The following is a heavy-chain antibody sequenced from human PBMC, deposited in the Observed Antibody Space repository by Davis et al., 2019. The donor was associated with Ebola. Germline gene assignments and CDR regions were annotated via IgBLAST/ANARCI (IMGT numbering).Heavy chain of an antibody. CDR1: GFTFSSYS. CDR2: ISSSSSYI. V-gene: IGHV3-21*04. Sequence: GESLKISCAASGFTFSSYSMNWVRQAPGKGLEWVSSISSSSSYIYYADSVKGRFTIPRDNAKNSLYLQMNSLRSDDTAVYYCARAQFPTTSDHWGQGTLVTVSS. D-gene: IGHD1-1*01. CDR3: ARAQFPTTSDH. J-gene: IGHJ4*02.